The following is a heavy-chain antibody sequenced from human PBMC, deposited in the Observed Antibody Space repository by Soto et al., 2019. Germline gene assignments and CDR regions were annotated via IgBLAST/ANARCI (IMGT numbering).Heavy chain of an antibody. D-gene: IGHD1-7*01. J-gene: IGHJ4*02. CDR1: GGSMSSYY. CDR2: IYYSGST. CDR3: ARHTGSWDNWNYGYFDY. V-gene: IGHV4-59*08. Sequence: QVQLQESGPGLVKPSETLSLTCTVSGGSMSSYYWSWIRQPPGKGLEWIGYIYYSGSTNYNPSLKSRVTISVDTSKNQFSLKLSSVTAADTAVYYCARHTGSWDNWNYGYFDYWGQGTLVTVSS.